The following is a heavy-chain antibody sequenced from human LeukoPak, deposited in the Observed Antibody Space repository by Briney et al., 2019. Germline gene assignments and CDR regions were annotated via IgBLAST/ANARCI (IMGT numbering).Heavy chain of an antibody. Sequence: GGSLRLSCAASGFTFDEYGMTWVRQAPGQGLEWVSGISRNGGSTGYADSVKGRFTISRDNVKNYVFLQMNSLRAEGTALYYCVRSITMFQHWGQGTLVTVSS. J-gene: IGHJ1*01. D-gene: IGHD3-10*01. V-gene: IGHV3-20*04. CDR3: VRSITMFQH. CDR2: ISRNGGST. CDR1: GFTFDEYG.